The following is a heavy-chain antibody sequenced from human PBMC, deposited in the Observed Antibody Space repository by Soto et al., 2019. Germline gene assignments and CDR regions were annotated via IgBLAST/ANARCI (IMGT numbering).Heavy chain of an antibody. CDR3: ARGHSGSYRAREGYYYGMDV. CDR2: IYYSGST. Sequence: QVQLQESGPGLVKPSETLSLTCTVSGGSISSYYWSWIRQPPGKGLEWIGYIYYSGSTNYNPSLTSRAPRSGDTCKNQFSLKLSSVTAADTAVYYCARGHSGSYRAREGYYYGMDVWGQGTTVTVSS. V-gene: IGHV4-59*01. CDR1: GGSISSYY. J-gene: IGHJ6*02. D-gene: IGHD1-26*01.